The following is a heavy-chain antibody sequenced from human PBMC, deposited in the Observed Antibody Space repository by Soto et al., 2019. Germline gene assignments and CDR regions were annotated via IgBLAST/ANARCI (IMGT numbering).Heavy chain of an antibody. Sequence: SETLSLTCTVAGGSINSRGYYWTWIRQHPGKGLEWIGNIYYSGSIHFNPSLKSRLTMLVDTSENQFSLKLTSVTAADTAVYYCARQSESTGYFYGWFDPWGQGTLVTVSS. J-gene: IGHJ5*02. CDR2: IYYSGSI. CDR1: GGSINSRGYY. D-gene: IGHD3-9*01. CDR3: ARQSESTGYFYGWFDP. V-gene: IGHV4-31*03.